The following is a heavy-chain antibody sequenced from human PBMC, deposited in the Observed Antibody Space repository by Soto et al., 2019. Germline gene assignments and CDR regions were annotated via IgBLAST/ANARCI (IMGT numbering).Heavy chain of an antibody. CDR3: VRSRYGGCFDF. CDR2: IKQDGSDK. V-gene: IGHV3-7*04. Sequence: PGGSLRLSCAASGFTFTTYWMSWVRQAPGKGLEWVANIKQDGSDKYYVDSVKGRFTISRDNAKDSLHLQINSLRAEDTAVYYCVRSRYGGCFDFWGQGTLVTVSS. D-gene: IGHD4-17*01. J-gene: IGHJ4*02. CDR1: GFTFTTYW.